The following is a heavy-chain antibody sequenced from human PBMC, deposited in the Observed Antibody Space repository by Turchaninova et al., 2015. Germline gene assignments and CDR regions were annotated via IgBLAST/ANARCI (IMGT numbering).Heavy chain of an antibody. V-gene: IGHV3-33*01. CDR2: IWYDGSSK. D-gene: IGHD5-18*01. CDR3: ARSHGPLATAVIPSHV. CDR1: GCTCSTDG. Sequence: LVESGGGVVQPGRSLRLSCAASGCTCSTDGMHWVSQAPGKGLEWVAFIWYDGSSKYYADSVKGRFTISRDNSKNTLYLQLNNLRAEDTAVYNCARSHGPLATAVIPSHVWGQGTLVTVSS. J-gene: IGHJ4*02.